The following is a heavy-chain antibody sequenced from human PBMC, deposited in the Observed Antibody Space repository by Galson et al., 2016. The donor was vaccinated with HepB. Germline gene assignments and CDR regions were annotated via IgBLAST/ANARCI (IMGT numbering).Heavy chain of an antibody. CDR3: ARHGSNPKSRDYHYGLDV. D-gene: IGHD4/OR15-4a*01. CDR2: IYPGDSDT. V-gene: IGHV5-51*01. CDR1: GYSFTSYW. J-gene: IGHJ6*02. Sequence: QSGAEVKKPGESLKISCRVYGYSFTSYWLAWVRQMPGKGLEWMGIIYPGDSDTKYSPSLEGQVTTSVDKSIHTAFLHWNSLQASDSGIYFCARHGSNPKSRDYHYGLDVWGQGTTVTVSS.